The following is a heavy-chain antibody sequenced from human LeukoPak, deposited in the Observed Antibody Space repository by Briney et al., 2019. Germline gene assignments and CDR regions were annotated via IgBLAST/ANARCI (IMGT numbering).Heavy chain of an antibody. D-gene: IGHD5/OR15-5a*01. CDR3: LTRLRSTIGVDY. J-gene: IGHJ4*01. Sequence: GGSLRLSCAVSGFNFGSYSMNWVRQAPGKGLEWVGRIKSKTDGGAIHYAAPVRGRFSISRDDSINTVYLQMDSLKADDTAVYYCLTRLRSTIGVDYWGQGTLVTVSS. CDR2: IKSKTDGGAI. CDR1: GFNFGSYS. V-gene: IGHV3-15*01.